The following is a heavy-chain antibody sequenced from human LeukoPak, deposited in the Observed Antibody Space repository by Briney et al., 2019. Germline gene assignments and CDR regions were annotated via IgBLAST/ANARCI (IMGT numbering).Heavy chain of an antibody. J-gene: IGHJ4*02. CDR2: INHSGST. CDR3: ARVVSGITIFGVVIAHFDY. D-gene: IGHD3-3*01. V-gene: IGHV4-34*01. Sequence: SXTLSLTCAVYGGSFSGYYWSWIRQPPGKGLEWIGEINHSGSTNYNPSLKSRVTISVDTSKNQFSLKLSSVTAADTAVYYCARVVSGITIFGVVIAHFDYWGQGTLVTVSS. CDR1: GGSFSGYY.